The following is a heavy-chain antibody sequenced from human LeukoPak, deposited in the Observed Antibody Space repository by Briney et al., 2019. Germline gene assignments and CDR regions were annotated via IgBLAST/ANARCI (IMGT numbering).Heavy chain of an antibody. CDR2: ISSSSSTI. V-gene: IGHV3-48*01. Sequence: GGSLRLSCAASGFTFSSYSTNWVRQAPGKGLEWVSYISSSSSTIYYADSVKGRFTISRDNAKNSLYLQMNSLRAEDTAVYYCARVFFRSGWPERYMDVWGKGTTVTVSS. CDR3: ARVFFRSGWPERYMDV. D-gene: IGHD6-19*01. CDR1: GFTFSSYS. J-gene: IGHJ6*03.